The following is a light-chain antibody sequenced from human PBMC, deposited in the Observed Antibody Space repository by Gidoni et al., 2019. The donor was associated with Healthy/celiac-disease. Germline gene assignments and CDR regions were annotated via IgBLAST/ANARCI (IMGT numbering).Light chain of an antibody. Sequence: SYELTQPPSVSVSPGQTATITCSGDILGDKYVCWYQQRPGQSPVLVIYQDYKRPSGIPERFSGSNSGNTATLTISGTQAMDEADYYCQAWDIITGGFLFGGGTKLTVL. CDR2: QDY. J-gene: IGLJ2*01. V-gene: IGLV3-1*01. CDR1: ILGDKY. CDR3: QAWDIITGGFL.